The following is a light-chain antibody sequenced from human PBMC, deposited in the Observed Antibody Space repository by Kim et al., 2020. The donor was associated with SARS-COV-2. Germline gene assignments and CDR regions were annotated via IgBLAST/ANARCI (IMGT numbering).Light chain of an antibody. CDR1: QSVLYNSDNKNY. J-gene: IGKJ2*01. V-gene: IGKV4-1*01. Sequence: DIVMTQSPDSLAVSLGERATINCKSSQSVLYNSDNKNYLAWYQQKPGHPPKLLIYWASTRESGVPDRFSGSGSGTDFTLTITSLQAEDVAVYYCQQYYTTPRTFGQGTKLEIK. CDR3: QQYYTTPRT. CDR2: WAS.